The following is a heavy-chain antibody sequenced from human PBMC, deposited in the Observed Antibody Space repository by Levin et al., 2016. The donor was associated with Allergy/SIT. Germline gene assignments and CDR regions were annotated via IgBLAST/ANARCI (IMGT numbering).Heavy chain of an antibody. V-gene: IGHV1-2*02. D-gene: IGHD3-10*01. CDR3: ARDLRWFGEGYYYGMDV. CDR2: INPNSGGT. Sequence: WVRQAPGQGLEWMGWINPNSGGTNYAQKFQGRVTMTRDTSISTAYMELSRLRSDDTAVYYCARDLRWFGEGYYYGMDVWGQGTTVTVSS. J-gene: IGHJ6*02.